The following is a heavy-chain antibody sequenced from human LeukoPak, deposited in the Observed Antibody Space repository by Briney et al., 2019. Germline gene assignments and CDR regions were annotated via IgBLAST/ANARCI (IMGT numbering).Heavy chain of an antibody. CDR1: GFTFSNAW. D-gene: IGHD3-9*01. CDR2: IYSGGST. CDR3: ARLFLDYDILTGYPISYYFDY. J-gene: IGHJ4*02. Sequence: GGSLRLSCAASGFTFSNAWMSWVRQAPGKGLEWVSVIYSGGSTYYADSVKGRFTISRDNSKNTLYLQMNSLRAEDTAVYYCARLFLDYDILTGYPISYYFDYWGQGTLVTVSS. V-gene: IGHV3-53*01.